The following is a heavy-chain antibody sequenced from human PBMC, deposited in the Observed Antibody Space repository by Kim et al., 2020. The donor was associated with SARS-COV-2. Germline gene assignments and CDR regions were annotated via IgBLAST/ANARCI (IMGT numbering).Heavy chain of an antibody. CDR2: IYYSGST. V-gene: IGHV4-39*01. CDR1: GGSISSSSYY. CDR3: ARRVVATAMGNYFDY. D-gene: IGHD5-18*01. Sequence: SETLSLTCTVSGGSISSSSYYWGWIRQPPGKGLEWIGSIYYSGSTYYNPSLKSRVTISVDTSKNQFSLKLSSVTAADTAVYYCARRVVATAMGNYFDYWG. J-gene: IGHJ4*01.